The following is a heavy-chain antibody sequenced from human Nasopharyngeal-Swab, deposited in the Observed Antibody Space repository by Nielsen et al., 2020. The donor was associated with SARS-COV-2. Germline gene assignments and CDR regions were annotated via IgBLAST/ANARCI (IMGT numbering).Heavy chain of an antibody. D-gene: IGHD2-15*01. CDR3: ARGVVVVAGVDTAMCYFDY. J-gene: IGHJ4*02. CDR2: INWNGGST. CDR1: GFTFDDYG. Sequence: GESLKISCAASGFTFDDYGMSWVRQAPGKGPEWVSGINWNGGSTGYADSVKGRFTISRDNAKNSLYLQMNSLRAEDTAVYYCARGVVVVAGVDTAMCYFDYWGQGTLVTVSS. V-gene: IGHV3-20*04.